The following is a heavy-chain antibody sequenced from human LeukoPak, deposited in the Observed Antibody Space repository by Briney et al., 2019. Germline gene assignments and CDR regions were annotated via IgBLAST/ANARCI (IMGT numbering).Heavy chain of an antibody. J-gene: IGHJ4*02. CDR3: ARGPTHGPRYYFDY. CDR1: GGSFSGYY. Sequence: PSEALSLTCAVYGGSFSGYYWSWIRQPPGKGLEWIGEINHSGSTNYNPSLKSRVTISVDTSKDQFSLKLSSVTAADTAVYYCARGPTHGPRYYFDYWGQGTLVTVSS. CDR2: INHSGST. V-gene: IGHV4-34*01.